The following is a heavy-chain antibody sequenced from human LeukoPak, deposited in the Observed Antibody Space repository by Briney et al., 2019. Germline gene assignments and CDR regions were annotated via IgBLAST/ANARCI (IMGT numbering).Heavy chain of an antibody. D-gene: IGHD1-26*01. CDR2: IRYDGSNK. CDR3: ARESALVGASTAGY. Sequence: GGSLRLSCAASGFTFSSYGMHWVRQAPGKGLEWVAFIRYDGSNKYYADSVKGRFTISRDNSKNTLYLQMNSLRAEDTAVYYCARESALVGASTAGYWGQGTLVTVSS. CDR1: GFTFSSYG. J-gene: IGHJ4*02. V-gene: IGHV3-30*02.